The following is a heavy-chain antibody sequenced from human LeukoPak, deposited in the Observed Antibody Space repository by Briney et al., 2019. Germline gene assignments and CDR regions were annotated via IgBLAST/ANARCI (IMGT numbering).Heavy chain of an antibody. J-gene: IGHJ6*03. V-gene: IGHV3-74*01. CDR2: ISSDGSST. Sequence: GGSLRLSCAASGLTFRTYWMHWVRQVPGKGLLWVSRISSDGSSTIYADSVKGRFTISRDNANNTLYLQMNSLRGEDTAVYYCAREWALPGAYYMDVWGKGTPVTVSS. D-gene: IGHD1-26*01. CDR3: AREWALPGAYYMDV. CDR1: GLTFRTYW.